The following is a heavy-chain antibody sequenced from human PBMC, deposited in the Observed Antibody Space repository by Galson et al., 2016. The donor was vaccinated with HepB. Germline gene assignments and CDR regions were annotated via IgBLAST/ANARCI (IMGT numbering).Heavy chain of an antibody. CDR1: GFTFSSYA. CDR2: ISGSGFTT. J-gene: IGHJ3*02. Sequence: SLRLSCAASGFTFSSYAVSWVRQAPGKGLEWVSTISGSGFTTYYADSVKGRFTISRDNSKNPLSLQMNSLRAEDTAMYYCARFPYYYGSSGYYLIPDAFDIWGLGTMVTVSS. CDR3: ARFPYYYGSSGYYLIPDAFDI. V-gene: IGHV3-23*01. D-gene: IGHD3-22*01.